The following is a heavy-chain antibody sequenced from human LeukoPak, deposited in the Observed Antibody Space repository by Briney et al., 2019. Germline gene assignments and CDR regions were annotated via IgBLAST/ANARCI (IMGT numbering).Heavy chain of an antibody. CDR1: GFTFSSYG. V-gene: IGHV3-30*02. CDR3: AKARAGNYYYDSSDY. CDR2: IRYDGSK. Sequence: GGSLRLSCAASGFTFSSYGMHWVRQAPGKGLEWVAFIRYDGSKYYADSVKGRFTISRDNSKNTLYLQMNSLRVEDTAVYYCAKARAGNYYYDSSDYWGQGTLVTVSS. D-gene: IGHD3-22*01. J-gene: IGHJ4*02.